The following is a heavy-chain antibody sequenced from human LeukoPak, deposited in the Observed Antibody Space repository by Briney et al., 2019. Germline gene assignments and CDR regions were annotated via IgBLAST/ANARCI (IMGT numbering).Heavy chain of an antibody. J-gene: IGHJ4*02. D-gene: IGHD3-9*01. CDR3: ANAMYYDILTGFPHEEDY. CDR2: ISGSGIST. CDR1: GFTFSNYA. V-gene: IGHV3-23*01. Sequence: GGSLRLSCTASGFTFSNYAMSWVRQAPGKGLEWVSAISGSGISTYYAESLKTRFTISRDNSKNTLYLQMNSLRAEDTALYYCANAMYYDILTGFPHEEDYWGQGTQVTVSS.